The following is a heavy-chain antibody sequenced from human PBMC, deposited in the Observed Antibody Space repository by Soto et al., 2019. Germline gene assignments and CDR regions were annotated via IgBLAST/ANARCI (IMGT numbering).Heavy chain of an antibody. V-gene: IGHV1-18*01. CDR2: ISGYNGNT. Sequence: ASVKVSCKASGYIFINYGITWVRQAPGQGLEWMGWISGYNGNTKYADKLQGRVTMTTDTSTTTAYMELMSLRSDDTAVYYCARDEVPAANWLDGWGQGTLVTVSS. CDR3: ARDEVPAANWLDG. J-gene: IGHJ5*02. D-gene: IGHD2-2*01. CDR1: GYIFINYG.